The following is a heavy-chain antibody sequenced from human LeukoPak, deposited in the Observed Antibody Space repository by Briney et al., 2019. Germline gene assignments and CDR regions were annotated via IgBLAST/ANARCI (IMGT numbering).Heavy chain of an antibody. J-gene: IGHJ4*02. CDR1: GGSISSYY. Sequence: PSKTLSLTCTVSGGSISSYYWGWIRQPAGKGLEWIGRIYTSGSTNYNPSLKSRVTMSVDTSKNQFSLKLSSVTAADTAVYYCARDSPRLAVAGSPYYFDYWGQGTLVTVSS. D-gene: IGHD6-19*01. CDR3: ARDSPRLAVAGSPYYFDY. V-gene: IGHV4-4*07. CDR2: IYTSGST.